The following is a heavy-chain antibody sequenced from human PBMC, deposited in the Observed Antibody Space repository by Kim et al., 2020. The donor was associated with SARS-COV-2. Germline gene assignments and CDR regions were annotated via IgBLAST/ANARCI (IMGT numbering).Heavy chain of an antibody. D-gene: IGHD1-26*01. CDR2: IYYSGST. V-gene: IGHV4-31*03. J-gene: IGHJ4*02. Sequence: SETLSLTCTVSGGSISSGGYYWSWIRQHPGKGLEWIGYIYYSGSTYYNPSLKSRVTISVDTSKNQFSLKLSSVTAADTAVYYCARPPSGSYSDYWGQGTLVTVSS. CDR3: ARPPSGSYSDY. CDR1: GGSISSGGYY.